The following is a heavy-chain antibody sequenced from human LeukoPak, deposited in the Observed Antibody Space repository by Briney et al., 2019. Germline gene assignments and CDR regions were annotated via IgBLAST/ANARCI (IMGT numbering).Heavy chain of an antibody. V-gene: IGHV3-74*01. CDR2: INTDGSII. CDR1: GFTFPNYW. J-gene: IGHJ4*02. Sequence: GGSLRLSCAASGFTFPNYWMHWVRQSPGKGLVWVSRINTDGSIINYGDSVKGRFTISRDNAKNTLYLQMNSLRAEDTAVYYCAKDEGSSGCKNWGQGTLVTVSS. CDR3: AKDEGSSGCKN. D-gene: IGHD3-22*01.